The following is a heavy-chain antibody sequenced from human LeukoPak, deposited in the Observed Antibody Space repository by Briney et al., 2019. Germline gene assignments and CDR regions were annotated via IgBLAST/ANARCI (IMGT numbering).Heavy chain of an antibody. D-gene: IGHD6-19*01. CDR1: GYTFTGYY. V-gene: IGHV1-2*02. CDR2: INPNSGGT. J-gene: IGHJ4*02. CDR3: ARGRRPGLAVAGTNDY. Sequence: ASVKVSCKASGYTFTGYYMHWVRQAPGQGLEWMGWINPNSGGTNYAQKFQGRVTMTRDTSISTAYMELRSLRSDDTAVYYCARGRRPGLAVAGTNDYWGQGTLVTVSS.